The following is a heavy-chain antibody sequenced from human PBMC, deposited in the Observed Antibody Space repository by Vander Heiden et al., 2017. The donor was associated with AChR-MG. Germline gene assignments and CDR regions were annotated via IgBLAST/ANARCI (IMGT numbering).Heavy chain of an antibody. CDR3: ARVLSGRFDAFDI. D-gene: IGHD1-26*01. J-gene: IGHJ3*02. CDR1: GFPFSDDY. Sequence: QVQLVASGGGLVQPGGSLRLPCAASGFPFSDDYMSWNRQGQGKVLVSVSYISSSGSTVYYADSVKGRFTISRDNDKNSLYLHIHSVRDEDTAVYYCARVLSGRFDAFDIWGQGTMVTVSS. CDR2: ISSSGSTV. V-gene: IGHV3-11*01.